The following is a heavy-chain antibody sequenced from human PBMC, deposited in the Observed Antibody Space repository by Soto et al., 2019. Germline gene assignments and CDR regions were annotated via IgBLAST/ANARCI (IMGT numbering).Heavy chain of an antibody. CDR3: AIGGNWFDP. Sequence: SETLSLTCNVSGGSISNYYWTWVRQSPEKGLEWIGYMYYNGNINYNPSLKSRVTISIDASKNQFSLTLKSVTAADTAVYYCAIGGNWFDPWGQG. V-gene: IGHV4-59*01. CDR1: GGSISNYY. CDR2: MYYNGNI. J-gene: IGHJ5*02. D-gene: IGHD3-16*01.